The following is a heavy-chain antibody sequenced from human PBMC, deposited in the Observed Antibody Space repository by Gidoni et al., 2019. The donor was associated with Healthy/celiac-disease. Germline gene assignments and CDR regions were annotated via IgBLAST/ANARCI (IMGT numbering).Heavy chain of an antibody. D-gene: IGHD2-15*01. CDR2: ISYDGSNK. J-gene: IGHJ4*02. CDR1: GLPFSSYA. Sequence: QVQLVESGGGVVQPGRSLRLSCAASGLPFSSYAMHWVRQAPGKGLEWVAVISYDGSNKYYADSVKGRFTISRDNSKNTLYLQMNSLRAEDTAVYYCARDPWIVVVVAATGYYFDYWGQGTLVTVSS. V-gene: IGHV3-30-3*01. CDR3: ARDPWIVVVVAATGYYFDY.